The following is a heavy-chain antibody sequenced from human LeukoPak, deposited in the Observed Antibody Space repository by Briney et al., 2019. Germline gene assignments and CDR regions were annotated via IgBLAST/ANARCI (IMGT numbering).Heavy chain of an antibody. Sequence: AESLTLSCAASGFTVSSNYMSWVRQPPGKGLEWVSVIYSGGSTYYEDSVKGRFTISRHNSKNTLYLQMNSLRAEDTAVYYCARGSGYHDYWGQGTLVTVSS. V-gene: IGHV3-53*04. J-gene: IGHJ4*02. D-gene: IGHD3-9*01. CDR3: ARGSGYHDY. CDR2: IYSGGST. CDR1: GFTVSSNY.